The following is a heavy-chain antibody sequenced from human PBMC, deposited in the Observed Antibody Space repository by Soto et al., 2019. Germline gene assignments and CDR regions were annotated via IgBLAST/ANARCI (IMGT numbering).Heavy chain of an antibody. Sequence: GGSLRLSCAASGFTFSDDYMSWIRQAPGKGLEWVSYISSSGSTIYYADSVKGRFTISRDNAKNSLYLQMNSLRAEDTAVYYCARSHLYYDSSGYPDYWGQGTLVTVSS. D-gene: IGHD3-22*01. CDR2: ISSSGSTI. V-gene: IGHV3-11*01. CDR1: GFTFSDDY. J-gene: IGHJ4*02. CDR3: ARSHLYYDSSGYPDY.